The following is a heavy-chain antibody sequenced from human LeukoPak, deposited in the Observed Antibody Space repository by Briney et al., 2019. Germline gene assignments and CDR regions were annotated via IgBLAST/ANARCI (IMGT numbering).Heavy chain of an antibody. CDR1: GGSFSGYY. Sequence: KPSETLSLTCAVYGGSFSGYYWSWIRQPPGTGLEWIGEINHSGSTNYNPSLKSRVTISVDTSKDQFSLKLSSVTAADTAVYYCARAYSGSYSPDYWGQGTLVTVSS. CDR2: INHSGST. CDR3: ARAYSGSYSPDY. J-gene: IGHJ4*02. D-gene: IGHD1-26*01. V-gene: IGHV4-34*01.